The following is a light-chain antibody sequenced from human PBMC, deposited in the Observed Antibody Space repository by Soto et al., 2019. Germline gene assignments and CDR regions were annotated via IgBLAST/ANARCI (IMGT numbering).Light chain of an antibody. V-gene: IGKV3-15*01. Sequence: IVMTQSPATLSLSPGERATLAXRASQSVSSNLPWYQQKTGKXPRLLXYGASTRATGIPARFSGIGSGTEFTLTFSSLQSEDFAVYYCQQDGQTFGQGTKVDI. J-gene: IGKJ1*01. CDR2: GAS. CDR3: QQDGQT. CDR1: QSVSSN.